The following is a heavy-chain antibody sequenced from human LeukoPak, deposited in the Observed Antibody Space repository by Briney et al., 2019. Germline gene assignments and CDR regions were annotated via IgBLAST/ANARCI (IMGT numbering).Heavy chain of an antibody. V-gene: IGHV3-43*01. CDR2: ISWDGGIT. CDR1: GFTFHHYS. J-gene: IGHJ4*02. CDR3: AKDSNTGGYGFGS. D-gene: IGHD5-12*01. Sequence: AGGSLRLSCAASGFTFHHYSMHWVRHPPGKGLEWVSLISWDGGITYYADSMMGRFTISRDNSKNSLSLEMNSLRTEDTALYYGAKDSNTGGYGFGSWGQGTLVTVTS.